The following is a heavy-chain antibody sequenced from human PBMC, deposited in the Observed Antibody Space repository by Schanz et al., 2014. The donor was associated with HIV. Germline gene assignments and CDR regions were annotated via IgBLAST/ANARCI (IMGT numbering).Heavy chain of an antibody. V-gene: IGHV1-2*02. CDR1: GGTFSSFG. D-gene: IGHD1-26*01. Sequence: QVRLVQSGAEVKKPGSSVKVSCKASGGTFSSFGISWVRQARGQGLEWMGWINPNEGDTKFAQKFRGRVTMTRDTSISTAYMELTRLRYDDTAVYYCARDRPVIVGATRADGGTDFDYWGQGTLVTVSS. CDR3: ARDRPVIVGATRADGGTDFDY. CDR2: INPNEGDT. J-gene: IGHJ4*02.